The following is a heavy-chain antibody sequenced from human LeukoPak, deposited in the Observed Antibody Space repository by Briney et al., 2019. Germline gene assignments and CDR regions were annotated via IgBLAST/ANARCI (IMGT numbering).Heavy chain of an antibody. J-gene: IGHJ3*02. CDR2: IRGSGGGT. V-gene: IGHV3-23*01. CDR3: ARDPNGDYIGAFDM. Sequence: GGSLRLSWAASGFIFSNYALMWLRQSPGKGLEWVSSIRGSGGGTFYADSVKGRFTISRYNSKNTLYLQMNGLRAEDTAVYYCARDPNGDYIGAFDMWGRGTLVTLHS. D-gene: IGHD4-17*01. CDR1: GFIFSNYA.